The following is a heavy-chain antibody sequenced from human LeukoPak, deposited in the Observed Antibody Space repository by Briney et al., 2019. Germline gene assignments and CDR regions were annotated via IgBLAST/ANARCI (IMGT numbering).Heavy chain of an antibody. CDR1: GYSISSGYY. Sequence: SETLSLTCTVSGYSISSGYYWDWIRQPPGKGLGWIGNIYHSGNTYYNPSLKSRVTISVDTSKNQFSLKLNSVTAADTAVYYCARQGGGYCSSTRCYSALDIWGQGTMVTVSS. CDR3: ARQGGGYCSSTRCYSALDI. CDR2: IYHSGNT. J-gene: IGHJ3*02. D-gene: IGHD2-2*02. V-gene: IGHV4-38-2*02.